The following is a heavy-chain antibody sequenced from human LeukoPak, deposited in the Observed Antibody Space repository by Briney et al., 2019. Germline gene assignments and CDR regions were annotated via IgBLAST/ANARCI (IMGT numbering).Heavy chain of an antibody. Sequence: PGGSLRLSCAASGFTVSNKYMSWVRQAPGKGLEWVSLIYSGGSTSYADSVRGRFTISRDNSKNTLYLQMNSLRAEDTAVYYCARIETVADAFDIWGQGTLVTVSS. CDR3: ARIETVADAFDI. J-gene: IGHJ3*02. CDR2: IYSGGST. D-gene: IGHD1-1*01. CDR1: GFTVSNKY. V-gene: IGHV3-66*01.